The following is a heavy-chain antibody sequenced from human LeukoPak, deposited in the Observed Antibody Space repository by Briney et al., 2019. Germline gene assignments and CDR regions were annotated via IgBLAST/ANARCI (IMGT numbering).Heavy chain of an antibody. CDR1: GFTFSSYE. D-gene: IGHD4-17*01. J-gene: IGHJ4*02. Sequence: GGSLRLSCAASGFTFSSYEMNWVRQAPGKGLEWVSYISSSGSTIYYADSVKGRLTISRDNAKNSLYLQMNSLRAEDTAVYYCARDRPENYGDYRPFDYWGQGTLVTVSS. CDR3: ARDRPENYGDYRPFDY. CDR2: ISSSGSTI. V-gene: IGHV3-48*03.